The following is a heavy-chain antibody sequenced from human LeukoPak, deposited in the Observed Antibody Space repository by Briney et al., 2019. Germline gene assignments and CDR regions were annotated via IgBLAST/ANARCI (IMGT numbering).Heavy chain of an antibody. V-gene: IGHV4-34*01. J-gene: IGHJ5*02. Sequence: SETLSLTCAVYGGSFSGYYWSWIRQPPGQGMEWIGEIKHSGSTNYNPSLKSRVTISVDTSKNQFSLKLSSGTAADTAVYYCARGRVSWFDPWGQGTLVTVSS. CDR3: ARGRVSWFDP. CDR2: IKHSGST. CDR1: GGSFSGYY.